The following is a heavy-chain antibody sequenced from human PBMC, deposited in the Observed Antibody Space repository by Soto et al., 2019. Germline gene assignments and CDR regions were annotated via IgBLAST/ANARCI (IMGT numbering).Heavy chain of an antibody. CDR1: GFTFSNAW. D-gene: IGHD3-16*01. Sequence: GESLKISCAASGFTFSNAWMSWVRQAPGKGLEWVGRIKSKTDGGTTDYAAPVKGRFTISRDDSKNTLYLQMNSLKTEDTAVYYCISIMITFGGVDAFDIWGQGTMVTVSS. CDR3: ISIMITFGGVDAFDI. J-gene: IGHJ3*02. CDR2: IKSKTDGGTT. V-gene: IGHV3-15*01.